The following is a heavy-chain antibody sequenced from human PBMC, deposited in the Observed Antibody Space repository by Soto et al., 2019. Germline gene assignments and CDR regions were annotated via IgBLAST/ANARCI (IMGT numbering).Heavy chain of an antibody. Sequence: GASVRVSCKASGYTFTSYDINWVRQAPGQGLEWMGWINTNSGNTDYAQKFRGRITMTTNTYTTPAHQEQSSRKSDDTAVYFCERGLEVATGVHAHNDAFDVWGQGTMVTVS. J-gene: IGHJ3*01. CDR1: GYTFTSYD. CDR2: INTNSGNT. CDR3: ERGLEVATGVHAHNDAFDV. D-gene: IGHD7-27*01. V-gene: IGHV1-8*01.